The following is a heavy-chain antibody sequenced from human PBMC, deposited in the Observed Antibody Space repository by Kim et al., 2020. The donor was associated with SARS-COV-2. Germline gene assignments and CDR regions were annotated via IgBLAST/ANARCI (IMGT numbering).Heavy chain of an antibody. V-gene: IGHV3-43*02. J-gene: IGHJ3*02. CDR2: ISGDGGST. CDR1: GFTFDDYA. CDR3: AKDIHTKTMYDYGDRGDAFDI. D-gene: IGHD4-17*01. Sequence: GGSLRLSCAASGFTFDDYAMHWVRQAPGKGLEWVSLISGDGGSTYYADSVKGRFTISRDNSKNSLYLQMNSLRTEDTALYYCAKDIHTKTMYDYGDRGDAFDIWGQGTMVTVSS.